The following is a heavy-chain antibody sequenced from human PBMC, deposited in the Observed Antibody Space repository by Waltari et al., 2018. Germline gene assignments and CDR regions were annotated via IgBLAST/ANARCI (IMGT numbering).Heavy chain of an antibody. Sequence: QVQLVQSGAEVKKPGSSVKVSCKASGGTFSSYTISWVRQAPGQGLEWMGRFIPNLGIANYAQKSQGRVTITADKSTSTAYMELSSLRSEDTAVYYCARERPGYSSSWYDYWGQGTLVTVSS. J-gene: IGHJ4*02. CDR3: ARERPGYSSSWYDY. D-gene: IGHD6-13*01. CDR1: GGTFSSYT. V-gene: IGHV1-69*08. CDR2: FIPNLGIA.